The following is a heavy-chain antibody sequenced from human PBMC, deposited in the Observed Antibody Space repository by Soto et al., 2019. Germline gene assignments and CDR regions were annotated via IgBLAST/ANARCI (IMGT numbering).Heavy chain of an antibody. Sequence: GGSLRLSCAASGFTFSSYAMSWVRQAPGKGLEWVSAISGSGGSTYYADSVKGRFTISRDNSKNTLYLQMNSLRAEDTAVYYCAKAGEYSSSWYYYYGMDAWGQGTTVTVSS. CDR1: GFTFSSYA. J-gene: IGHJ6*02. CDR3: AKAGEYSSSWYYYYGMDA. V-gene: IGHV3-23*01. D-gene: IGHD6-13*01. CDR2: ISGSGGST.